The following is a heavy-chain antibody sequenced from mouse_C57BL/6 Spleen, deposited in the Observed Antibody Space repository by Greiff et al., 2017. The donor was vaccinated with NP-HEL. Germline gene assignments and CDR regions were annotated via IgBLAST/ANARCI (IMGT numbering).Heavy chain of an antibody. CDR2: IYPGDGDT. Sequence: SGPELVKPGASVKISCKASGYAFSSSWMNWVKQRPGKGLEWIGRIYPGDGDTNYNGKFKGKATLTADKSSSTAYMQLSSLTSEDSAVYFCARSRNYYAMDYWGQGTSVTVSS. CDR3: ARSRNYYAMDY. J-gene: IGHJ4*01. CDR1: GYAFSSSW. V-gene: IGHV1-82*01.